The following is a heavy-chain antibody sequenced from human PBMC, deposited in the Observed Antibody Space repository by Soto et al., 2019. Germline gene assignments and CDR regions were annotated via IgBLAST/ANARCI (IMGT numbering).Heavy chain of an antibody. D-gene: IGHD3-22*01. J-gene: IGHJ6*02. V-gene: IGHV5-10-1*01. CDR2: IDPSDSYT. CDR1: GYSFTSYW. Sequence: AGESLKISCKGSGYSFTSYWISWVRQMPGKGLEWMGRIDPSDSYTNYSPSFQGHVTISADKSISTAYLQWSSLKASDTAMYYCARRAKYYYDSSGYYPSDVWGQGTTVTVS. CDR3: ARRAKYYYDSSGYYPSDV.